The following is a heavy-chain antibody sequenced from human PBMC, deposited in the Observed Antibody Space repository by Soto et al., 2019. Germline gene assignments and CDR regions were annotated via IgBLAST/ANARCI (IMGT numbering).Heavy chain of an antibody. CDR2: IADSRDRT. D-gene: IGHD2-15*01. J-gene: IGHJ4*02. V-gene: IGHV3-23*01. Sequence: EVQLLESGGGLVQPGGSLRLSCAASGFTFRSYAMSWVRQAPGKGLEWVSVIADSRDRTYYADSVKGRFTISRDNSKNTLYLAMHNLRGEGTATYYCSKGIDWGQGTRVTVSS. CDR3: SKGID. CDR1: GFTFRSYA.